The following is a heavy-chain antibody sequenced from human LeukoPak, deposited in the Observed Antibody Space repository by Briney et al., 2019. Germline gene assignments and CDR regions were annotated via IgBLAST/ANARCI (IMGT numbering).Heavy chain of an antibody. V-gene: IGHV4-39*07. CDR3: ARVAVVVDAFDI. CDR2: LYYSGST. J-gene: IGHJ3*02. Sequence: PSETLSLTCTVSGGSISSSTYYWGWIRQPPGKGLEWIGRLYYSGSTYYNPSLKSRVTISVDTSTNQFSLKLSSVTAADTAVYYCARVAVVVDAFDIWGQGTMVTVSS. CDR1: GGSISSSTYY. D-gene: IGHD2-15*01.